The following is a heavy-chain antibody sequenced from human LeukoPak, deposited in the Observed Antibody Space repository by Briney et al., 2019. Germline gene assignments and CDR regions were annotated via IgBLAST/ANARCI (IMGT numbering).Heavy chain of an antibody. CDR2: ISSSGSTI. D-gene: IGHD5-24*01. CDR1: GFTFSSYE. CDR3: ARDAGYNIDY. Sequence: PGGSLRLSCAASGFTFSSYEMNWVRQAPGKGPEWVSYISSSGSTIYYADSVKGRFTISRDNAKNSLYLQMNSLRAEDTAVYYCARDAGYNIDYWGQGTLVTVSS. J-gene: IGHJ4*02. V-gene: IGHV3-48*03.